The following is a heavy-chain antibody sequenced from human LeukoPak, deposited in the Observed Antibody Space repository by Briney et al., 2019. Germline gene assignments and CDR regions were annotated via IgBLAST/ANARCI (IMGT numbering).Heavy chain of an antibody. CDR3: VNQISGWVY. V-gene: IGHV3-64D*06. CDR2: SSGNGRST. Sequence: GGSLRLSCSATGFTFSTQPMHWVRQAPGKGLEYVSGSSGNGRSTYYADSVKGRFTISRDNSKNTLYLQMSSLRPEDPAVYYCVNQISGWVYWGQGTLATVSS. CDR1: GFTFSTQP. D-gene: IGHD6-19*01. J-gene: IGHJ4*02.